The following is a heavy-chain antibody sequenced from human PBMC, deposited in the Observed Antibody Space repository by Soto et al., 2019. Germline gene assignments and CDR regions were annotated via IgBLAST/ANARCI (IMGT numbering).Heavy chain of an antibody. V-gene: IGHV4-30-4*01. Sequence: SETLSLTCTVSGGSISSGYYYWSWIRQPPGKGLEWIGYIYYSGSTYYNPSLKSRVTISVDTSKNQFSLKLSSVTAADTAVYYCASLHYSSSWNGRVAVYYFDYWGQGTLGTVSS. CDR2: IYYSGST. CDR1: GGSISSGYYY. CDR3: ASLHYSSSWNGRVAVYYFDY. J-gene: IGHJ4*02. D-gene: IGHD6-13*01.